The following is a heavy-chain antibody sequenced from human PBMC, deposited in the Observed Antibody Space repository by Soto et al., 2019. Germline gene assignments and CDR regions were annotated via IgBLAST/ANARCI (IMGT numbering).Heavy chain of an antibody. CDR2: IRGSGGST. Sequence: EVQLLESGGGLVQPGGSLRLSCAASGFTFSSYAMSWVRQAPGKGLEWVSAIRGSGGSTYYAYANSVKGRFTISRDNSKNTLYLQMNSLRAEDTALYYCAKDGGGVGSGYPFDYWGQGTLVTVSS. CDR1: GFTFSSYA. D-gene: IGHD3-3*01. V-gene: IGHV3-23*01. J-gene: IGHJ4*02. CDR3: AKDGGGVGSGYPFDY.